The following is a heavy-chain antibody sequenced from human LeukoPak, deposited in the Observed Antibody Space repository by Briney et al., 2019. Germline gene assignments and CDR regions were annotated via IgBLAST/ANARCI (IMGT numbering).Heavy chain of an antibody. CDR3: ARGQYYYDSSGYYWFDP. J-gene: IGHJ5*02. CDR2: INPSGGST. Sequence: GASVKVSCKASGYTFTSYYVHWVRQAPGQGLEWMGIINPSGGSTSYAQKFQGRVTMTRDTSTSTVYMELSSLRSEDTAVYYCARGQYYYDSSGYYWFDPWGQGTLVTVSS. V-gene: IGHV1-46*01. CDR1: GYTFTSYY. D-gene: IGHD3-22*01.